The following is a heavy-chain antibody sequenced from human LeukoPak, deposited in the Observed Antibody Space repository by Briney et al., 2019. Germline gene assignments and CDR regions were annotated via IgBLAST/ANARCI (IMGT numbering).Heavy chain of an antibody. J-gene: IGHJ6*02. D-gene: IGHD3-10*01. CDR2: ISGSGGST. CDR3: ARSYYGSATSYGMDV. Sequence: GGSLRLSCAASGFTFSSYAMSWVRQAPGKGLEWVLAISGSGGSTYYADSVKGRFPISRDHSKNTRYLQMNSLRAEDTAVYYCARSYYGSATSYGMDVWGQGTRVTVSS. CDR1: GFTFSSYA. V-gene: IGHV3-23*01.